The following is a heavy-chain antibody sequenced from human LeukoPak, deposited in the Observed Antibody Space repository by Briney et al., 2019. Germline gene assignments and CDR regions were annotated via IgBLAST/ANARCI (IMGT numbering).Heavy chain of an antibody. CDR1: GGSISSSSHY. CDR2: DYHIGST. V-gene: IGHV4-39*01. CDR3: VRHATGTTLNN. Sequence: SETLSLTCTVSGGSISSSSHYWAWIRQPPGMGLEWIGTDYHIGSTYYNPSLKSRVTIFVDTSKSQISLNMNSVTAADTAIYYCVRHATGTTLNNWGQGTQVTVSS. D-gene: IGHD1-1*01. J-gene: IGHJ4*02.